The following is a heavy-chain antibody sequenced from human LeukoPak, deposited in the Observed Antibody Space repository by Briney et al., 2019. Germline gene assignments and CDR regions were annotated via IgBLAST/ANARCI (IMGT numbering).Heavy chain of an antibody. J-gene: IGHJ5*02. CDR2: ISKDATVV. Sequence: GSLRLSCAASGFTFSSYAVHWVRQAPGKGLEWVAVISKDATVVYYADSVKGRFTISRDNSKNTLYLQINSLRAEDTAVYHCAKDRAAAGTDWFDPWGQGTLVTVSS. CDR1: GFTFSSYA. CDR3: AKDRAAAGTDWFDP. V-gene: IGHV3-30-3*01. D-gene: IGHD6-13*01.